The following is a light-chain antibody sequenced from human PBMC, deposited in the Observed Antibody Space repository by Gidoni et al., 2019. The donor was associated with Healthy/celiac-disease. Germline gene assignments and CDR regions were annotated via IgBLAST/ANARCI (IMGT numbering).Light chain of an antibody. J-gene: IGKJ4*01. CDR1: QSISSY. V-gene: IGKV1-39*01. CDR3: RQSYSTPRT. Sequence: DIQMTQSPSSLSASVGDRVTITCGASQSISSYLNWYQQKQGKAPKLLMYAAASLHSGVPSRFSGSGSGTDVILTISSLQPEDYATYYCRQSYSTPRTFGGGTKVEIK. CDR2: AAA.